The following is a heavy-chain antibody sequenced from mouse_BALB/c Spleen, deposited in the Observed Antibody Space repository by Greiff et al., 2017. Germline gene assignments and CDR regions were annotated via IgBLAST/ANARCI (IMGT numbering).Heavy chain of an antibody. D-gene: IGHD1-2*01. CDR1: GFTFNTYA. CDR2: IRSKSNNYAT. V-gene: IGHV10-1*02. J-gene: IGHJ4*01. Sequence: GGGLVQPKGSLKLSCAASGFTFNTYAMNWVRQAPGKGLEWVARIRSKSNNYATYYADSVKDRFTISRDDSQSMLYLQMNNLKTEDTAMYYCVRHYYGYNAMDYWGQGTSVTVSS. CDR3: VRHYYGYNAMDY.